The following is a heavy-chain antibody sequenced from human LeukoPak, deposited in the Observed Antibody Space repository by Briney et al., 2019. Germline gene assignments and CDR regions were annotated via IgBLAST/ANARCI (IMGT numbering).Heavy chain of an antibody. CDR1: GRSFSGYY. J-gene: IGHJ6*03. D-gene: IGHD6-19*01. V-gene: IGHV4-59*10. Sequence: PSETLSLTCAVYGRSFSGYYWSWIRQPAGKGLEWIGRIYTSGSTNYNPSLKSRVTMSVDTSKNQFSLKLSSVTAADTAVYYCARAEYSSGWYMDVWGKGTTVTISS. CDR3: ARAEYSSGWYMDV. CDR2: IYTSGST.